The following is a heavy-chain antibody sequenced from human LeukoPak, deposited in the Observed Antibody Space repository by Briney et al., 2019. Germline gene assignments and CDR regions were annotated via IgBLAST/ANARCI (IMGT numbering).Heavy chain of an antibody. J-gene: IGHJ5*02. D-gene: IGHD3-10*01. CDR2: SNEDGSTT. V-gene: IGHV3-74*01. CDR3: VRGRGSYGWFDP. Sequence: PGGSLRLSCAASGFTFSSNWMHWVRRAPGKGLVWVSRSNEDGSTTNYADSVKGRFTISRDNAKNTLYLQMNSLTAEDTAVYYCVRGRGSYGWFDPWGQGTLVTVSS. CDR1: GFTFSSNW.